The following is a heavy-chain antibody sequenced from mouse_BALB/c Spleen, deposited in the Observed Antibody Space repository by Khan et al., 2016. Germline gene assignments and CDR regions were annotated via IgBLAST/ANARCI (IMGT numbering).Heavy chain of an antibody. D-gene: IGHD2-4*01. CDR1: GYTFPTFY. Sequence: QVQLKESGPELVKPGASVRISCKASGYTFPTFYIHWLKQRPGQGLEWIGWIYPGNVNTKYNEKFKDKATLTADKSSSTAYMQLRSLTSEDSAVYFCARGYYEWYFDVWGAGTTVTVSS. V-gene: IGHV1S56*01. CDR3: ARGYYEWYFDV. CDR2: IYPGNVNT. J-gene: IGHJ1*01.